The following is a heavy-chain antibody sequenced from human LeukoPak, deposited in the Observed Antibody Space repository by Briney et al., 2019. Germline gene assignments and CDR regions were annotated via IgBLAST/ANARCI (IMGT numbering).Heavy chain of an antibody. V-gene: IGHV4-59*01. J-gene: IGHJ3*02. CDR2: IFYSGTT. CDR3: ARTSQSDETACDI. CDR1: GGAISGYY. Sequence: SQTLSLTCTLSGGAISGYYWSWIRQPPGKGLEWIGYIFYSGTTNYNPSLKSRVTISVDTSKKRFSLKLSSVTAADTAVYYCARTSQSDETACDIWGQGTMVSVSS. D-gene: IGHD2-21*02.